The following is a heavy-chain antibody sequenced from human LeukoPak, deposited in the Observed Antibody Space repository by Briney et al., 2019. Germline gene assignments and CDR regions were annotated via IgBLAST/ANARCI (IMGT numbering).Heavy chain of an antibody. CDR2: ISGSGGST. D-gene: IGHD3-22*01. J-gene: IGHJ4*02. V-gene: IGHV3-23*01. Sequence: GGSLRLSCAASGFTFSSYAMSWVRQAPGKGLEWVSAISGSGGSTCYADSVKGRFTISRDNSENTLYLQMNSLRAEDTAVYYCATASAPGGITMIVVVNLDYWGQGTLVTVSS. CDR1: GFTFSSYA. CDR3: ATASAPGGITMIVVVNLDY.